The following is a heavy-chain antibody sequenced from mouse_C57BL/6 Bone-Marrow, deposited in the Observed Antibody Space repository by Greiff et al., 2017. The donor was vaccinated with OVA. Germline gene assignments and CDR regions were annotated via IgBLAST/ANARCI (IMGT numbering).Heavy chain of an antibody. J-gene: IGHJ4*01. Sequence: EVLLVESGGGLVKPGGSLKLSCAASGFTFSSYAMSWVRQTPEKRLEWVATISDGGSYTYYTDNVKGRFTISRDNAKNNLYMQMSHLKSEDTAMYYCARDSSQPYYAMDYWGQGTSVTVSS. CDR1: GFTFSSYA. CDR2: ISDGGSYT. D-gene: IGHD1-1*01. CDR3: ARDSSQPYYAMDY. V-gene: IGHV5-4*01.